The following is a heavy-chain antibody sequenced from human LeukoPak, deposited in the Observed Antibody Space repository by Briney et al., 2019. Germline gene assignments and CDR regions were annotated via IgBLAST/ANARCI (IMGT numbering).Heavy chain of an antibody. CDR3: ARPRGSGRGDWFDP. CDR1: GFTFSRYW. V-gene: IGHV3-7*01. D-gene: IGHD3-10*01. Sequence: GGSLRLSCAASGFTFSRYWMSWVRQAPGKGLEWVANIKKDGSEKYYVDSVKGRFTISRDNAKNSLYLQMNSLRAEDTAVYYCARPRGSGRGDWFDPWGQGTLVTVSS. J-gene: IGHJ5*02. CDR2: IKKDGSEK.